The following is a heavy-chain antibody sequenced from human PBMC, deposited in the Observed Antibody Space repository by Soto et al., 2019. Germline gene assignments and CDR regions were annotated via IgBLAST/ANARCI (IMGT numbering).Heavy chain of an antibody. CDR3: SRDHVDTDMVYYSDGMDV. J-gene: IGHJ6*02. Sequence: EVQLVESGGGLIQPGGSLRLSCAASGFTVSSNYMSWVRQAPGKGLEWVSVIYSGGSTYYADSVKGRFTISRDNSKNTLELQMNSLRAEDTAVDYCSRDHVDTDMVYYSDGMDVWGQGTTVTVSS. CDR2: IYSGGST. V-gene: IGHV3-53*01. CDR1: GFTVSSNY. D-gene: IGHD5-18*01.